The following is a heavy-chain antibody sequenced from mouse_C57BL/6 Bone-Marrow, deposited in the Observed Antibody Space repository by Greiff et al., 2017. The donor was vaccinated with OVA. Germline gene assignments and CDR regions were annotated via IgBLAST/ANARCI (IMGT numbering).Heavy chain of an antibody. D-gene: IGHD2-1*01. J-gene: IGHJ1*03. CDR1: GYTFTSYW. Sequence: QVQLQQPGAELVKPGASVKMSCKASGYTFTSYWITWVKQRPGQGLEWIGDIYPGSGSTNYNEKFKSKATLTVDKSSSTAYMQLSRLTSEDSAVYDFARGDYGNPLSFDVWGTGTTVTVSS. V-gene: IGHV1-55*01. CDR2: IYPGSGST. CDR3: ARGDYGNPLSFDV.